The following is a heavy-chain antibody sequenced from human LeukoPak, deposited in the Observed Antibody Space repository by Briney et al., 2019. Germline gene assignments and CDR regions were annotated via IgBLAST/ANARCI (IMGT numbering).Heavy chain of an antibody. D-gene: IGHD4-17*01. CDR1: GGTFSSYA. J-gene: IGHJ4*02. CDR2: IISIFGTA. V-gene: IGHV1-69*13. CDR3: ARPRRPDYGDYEVFDY. Sequence: SVKVSCKASGGTFSSYAISWVRQAPGQGLEWMGGIISIFGTANYAQKFQGRVTITADESTSTAYMELSSLRSEDTAVYYCARPRRPDYGDYEVFDYWGQGTLVTVSS.